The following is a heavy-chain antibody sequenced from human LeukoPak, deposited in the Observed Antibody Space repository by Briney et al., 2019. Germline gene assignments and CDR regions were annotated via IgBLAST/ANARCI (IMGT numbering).Heavy chain of an antibody. CDR1: GGTFSSYA. J-gene: IGHJ4*02. V-gene: IGHV1-69*04. Sequence: ASVTVSFKASGGTFSSYAFSWVRQAPGQGLEWVGSIIPIFGIANYAQKFQGTVRITADKSTSTAYMDLSSLRSEDTAVYYCARERLDIVATSQGGDYWGQGTLVTVSS. D-gene: IGHD5-12*01. CDR3: ARERLDIVATSQGGDY. CDR2: IIPIFGIA.